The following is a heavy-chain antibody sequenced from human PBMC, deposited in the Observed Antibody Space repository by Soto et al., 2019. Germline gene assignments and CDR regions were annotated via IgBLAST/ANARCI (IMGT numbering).Heavy chain of an antibody. J-gene: IGHJ2*01. CDR1: DYIFLAYG. CDR3: ARDDCNGGSCDGGHYLDL. CDR2: ISPKFGRT. V-gene: IGHV1-18*01. Sequence: QVQLVQSGPEVKKAGASVKVSCTAPTDYIFLAYGFDWVRQAPGQGLEWMGWISPKFGRTNYARTLQDRFTMTTDVSTNSVSMSLRDLRSDDTAVDYCARDDCNGGSCDGGHYLDLWGRGTTISVSS. D-gene: IGHD2-15*01.